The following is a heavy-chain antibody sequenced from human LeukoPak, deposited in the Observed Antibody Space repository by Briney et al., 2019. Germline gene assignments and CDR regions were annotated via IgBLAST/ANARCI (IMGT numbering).Heavy chain of an antibody. V-gene: IGHV4-34*01. Sequence: SETLSLTCAVYGGSFSGYYWSWIRQPPGKGLEWIGEINHSGSTNYNPSLKSRVTISVDTSKNQFSLKLSAVTAADTAVYYCARVDLVVVTAIPDYWGQGNLVTVSS. D-gene: IGHD2-21*02. CDR3: ARVDLVVVTAIPDY. CDR1: GGSFSGYY. CDR2: INHSGST. J-gene: IGHJ4*02.